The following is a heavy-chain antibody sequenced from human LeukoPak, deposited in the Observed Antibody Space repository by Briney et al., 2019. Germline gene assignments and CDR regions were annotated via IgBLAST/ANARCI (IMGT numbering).Heavy chain of an antibody. V-gene: IGHV4-61*02. Sequence: SENLSLTCTVSRGPINSGDYFWSWIRQSAGKGLEWIGRIYTTGDTSYNPSLKSRVTISLDTSKNQFSLKLKSVTAADTAVYYCAGMVRGYFDYWGQGTLVTVSS. CDR2: IYTTGDT. J-gene: IGHJ4*02. D-gene: IGHD3-10*01. CDR1: RGPINSGDYF. CDR3: AGMVRGYFDY.